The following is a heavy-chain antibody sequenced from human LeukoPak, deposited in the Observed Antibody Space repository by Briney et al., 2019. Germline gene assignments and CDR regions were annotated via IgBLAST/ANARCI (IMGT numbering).Heavy chain of an antibody. CDR2: IYYSGST. D-gene: IGHD2-21*02. V-gene: IGHV4-61*08. Sequence: SSETLSLTCTVSGGSISSGGYYWSWIRQHPGKGLEWIGYIYYSGSTNYNPSLKSRVTIAVDTSKNQFSLKLNSVTAADTAVYYCAGGGMGGCGGDCELLFDIWGQGTMVTVSS. J-gene: IGHJ3*02. CDR3: AGGGMGGCGGDCELLFDI. CDR1: GGSISSGGYY.